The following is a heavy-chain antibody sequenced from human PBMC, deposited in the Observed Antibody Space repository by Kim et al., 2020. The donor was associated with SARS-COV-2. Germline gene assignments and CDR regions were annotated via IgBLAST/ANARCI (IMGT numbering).Heavy chain of an antibody. J-gene: IGHJ4*02. CDR3: AKGSAVNSVYFFDH. V-gene: IGHV3-9*01. D-gene: IGHD4-4*01. Sequence: YAGPVKGRFTISRGNTKNALYLQMNNLRAGDTALYYCAKGSAVNSVYFFDHWGRGTLVTVSS.